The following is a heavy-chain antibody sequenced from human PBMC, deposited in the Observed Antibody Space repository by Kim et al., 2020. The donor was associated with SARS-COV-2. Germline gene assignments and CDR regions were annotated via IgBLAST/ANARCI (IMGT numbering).Heavy chain of an antibody. CDR1: GGSFSGYY. D-gene: IGHD2-15*01. CDR3: ARGLVRRGQGIVVVVAATHAFDI. CDR2: INHSGST. V-gene: IGHV4-34*01. Sequence: SETLSLTCAVYGGSFSGYYWCWIRQPPGKGLEWIGEINHSGSTNYNPSLKSRVTISVDTSKNQFSLKLSSVTAADTAVYYCARGLVRRGQGIVVVVAATHAFDIWGQGTMVTVSS. J-gene: IGHJ3*02.